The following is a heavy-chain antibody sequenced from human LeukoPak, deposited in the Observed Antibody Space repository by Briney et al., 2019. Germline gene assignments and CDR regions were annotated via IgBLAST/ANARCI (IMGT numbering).Heavy chain of an antibody. Sequence: PSETLSLTCAVYGGSFSGYHWGWIRQPPGRGLEWIGEMNHSGGANHNPSLKSRVAISVDTSKNQFSLKLTSVTAADTAVYFCARGLQQMAQTRSYYFASWGQGTLVTVSS. CDR2: MNHSGGA. CDR1: GGSFSGYH. D-gene: IGHD6-13*01. J-gene: IGHJ4*02. V-gene: IGHV4-34*01. CDR3: ARGLQQMAQTRSYYFAS.